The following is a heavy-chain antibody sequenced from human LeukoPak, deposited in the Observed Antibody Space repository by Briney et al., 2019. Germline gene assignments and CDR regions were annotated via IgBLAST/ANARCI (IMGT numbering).Heavy chain of an antibody. Sequence: TGGSLRLSCAASGFTFSSYSMNWVRQAPGKGLEWVSSISSSSSYIYYADSVKGRFTISRDNAKNSLYLQMNSLRAEDTAVYYCARDRREAATDAFDIWGQGTMVTVSS. CDR2: ISSSSSYI. CDR1: GFTFSSYS. V-gene: IGHV3-21*01. CDR3: ARDRREAATDAFDI. D-gene: IGHD1-26*01. J-gene: IGHJ3*02.